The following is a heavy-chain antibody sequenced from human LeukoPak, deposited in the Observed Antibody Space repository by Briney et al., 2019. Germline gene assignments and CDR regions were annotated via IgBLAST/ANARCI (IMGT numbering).Heavy chain of an antibody. V-gene: IGHV3-23*01. J-gene: IGHJ4*02. CDR1: GFTFSSYV. Sequence: GGSLRLSCAASGFTFSSYVMNWLRQAPGKGLEWVSAISGSGGSTYYADSVKGRFTISRDNSKNTLYLQMNSLRAEDTAVYYCAKSPYYYGSGSYSPFDYWGQGTLVTVPS. CDR2: ISGSGGST. CDR3: AKSPYYYGSGSYSPFDY. D-gene: IGHD3-10*01.